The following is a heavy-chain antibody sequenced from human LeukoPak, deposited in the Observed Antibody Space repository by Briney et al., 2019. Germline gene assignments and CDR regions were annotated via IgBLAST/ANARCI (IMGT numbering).Heavy chain of an antibody. D-gene: IGHD3-10*01. V-gene: IGHV1-18*01. CDR1: GYTFTSYG. Sequence: ASVKVSCKASGYTFTSYGISWVRQAPGQGLEWMGWISGYNGNTNYAQKLQGRVTMTTDTSTSTAHMELRSLRSDDTAVYYCARGFGAIDEIDAFDIWGQGTMVTVSS. CDR3: ARGFGAIDEIDAFDI. J-gene: IGHJ3*02. CDR2: ISGYNGNT.